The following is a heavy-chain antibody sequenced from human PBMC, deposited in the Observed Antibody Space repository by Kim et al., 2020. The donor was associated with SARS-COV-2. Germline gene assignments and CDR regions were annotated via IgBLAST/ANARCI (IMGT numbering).Heavy chain of an antibody. V-gene: IGHV1-69*04. CDR3: ARDFRSVAGSDY. J-gene: IGHJ4*02. Sequence: NCAQRFQVRVTITADKTTSTAYMELSSLRSEDTAVYYCARDFRSVAGSDYWGQGTLVTVSS. D-gene: IGHD6-19*01.